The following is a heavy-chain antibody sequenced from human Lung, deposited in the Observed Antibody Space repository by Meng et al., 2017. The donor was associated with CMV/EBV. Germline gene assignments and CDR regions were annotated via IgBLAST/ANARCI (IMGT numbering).Heavy chain of an antibody. V-gene: IGHV4-61*01. Sequence: SETLSLXXTVSGCSFSSGSYYWSWIRQPPGKGLEWIGYIYYSGSTNYNPSLKSRVTISVDTSKNQFSLKLSSVTAADTAVYYCARTYCSSTSCTTPYYYYGMDVWGQGTTVTVSS. D-gene: IGHD2-2*01. CDR2: IYYSGST. CDR1: GCSFSSGSYY. J-gene: IGHJ6*02. CDR3: ARTYCSSTSCTTPYYYYGMDV.